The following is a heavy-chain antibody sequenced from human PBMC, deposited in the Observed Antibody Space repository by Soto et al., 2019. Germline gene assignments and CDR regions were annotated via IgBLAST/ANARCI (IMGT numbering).Heavy chain of an antibody. D-gene: IGHD3-3*01. CDR2: ISGYNGIT. CDR3: ASDPTIFGVVQNYGMDV. CDR1: GYTFTSYG. Sequence: QVQLVQSGAEVKKPGASVKVSCKASGYTFTSYGITWVRQAPGQGLEWMGWISGYNGITNYAQKLQGRVTMTTDTSKSTAYMELRSLRSDATAVYYCASDPTIFGVVQNYGMDVWGQGTTVTVSS. J-gene: IGHJ6*02. V-gene: IGHV1-18*01.